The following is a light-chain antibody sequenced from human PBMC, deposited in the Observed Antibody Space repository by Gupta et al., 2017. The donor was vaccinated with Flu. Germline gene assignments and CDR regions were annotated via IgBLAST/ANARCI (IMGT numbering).Light chain of an antibody. Sequence: QSALTQPASVSGSPGQSITISCTGTSSDIGDFGYVSWFQHHPGKAPKLLIYEVTNRPSGVSNRFPGSESGNTASLSISGLQAEDEADYYCSSYTGSNTVIFGGGTKLTVL. CDR2: EVT. V-gene: IGLV2-14*01. CDR1: SSDIGDFGY. J-gene: IGLJ2*01. CDR3: SSYTGSNTVI.